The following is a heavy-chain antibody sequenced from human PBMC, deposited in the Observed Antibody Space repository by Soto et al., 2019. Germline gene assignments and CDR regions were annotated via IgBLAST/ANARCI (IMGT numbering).Heavy chain of an antibody. Sequence: VGSLRLSCASSVFTFNTYVMNCVRHSPGKGLEWVSTISYSADKTHYADSVKGRFTISRDNSRDTLFLQMNSLRADDAAVYYCARRARTATTNWGAFDVWGQGTMVIVSS. V-gene: IGHV3-23*01. D-gene: IGHD1-7*01. CDR3: ARRARTATTNWGAFDV. J-gene: IGHJ3*01. CDR2: ISYSADKT. CDR1: VFTFNTYV.